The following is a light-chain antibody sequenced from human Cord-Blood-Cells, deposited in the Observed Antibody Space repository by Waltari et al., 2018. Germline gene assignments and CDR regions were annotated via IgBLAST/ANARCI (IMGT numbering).Light chain of an antibody. CDR3: AAWDDSLSGRV. CDR1: SSNIGSNY. V-gene: IGLV1-47*01. CDR2: RNN. J-gene: IGLJ3*02. Sequence: QSVLTQPPSASGTPGQRVTISGSGSSSNIGSNYVYWYQQLPGTAPKPLIYRNNQRPSGVPDRFAGSKSGTSASLAISGLRSEDEADYYCAAWDDSLSGRVFGGGTKLTVL.